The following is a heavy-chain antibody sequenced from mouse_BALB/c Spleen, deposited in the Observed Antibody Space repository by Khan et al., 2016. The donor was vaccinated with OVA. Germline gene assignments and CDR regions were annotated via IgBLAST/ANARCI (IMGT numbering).Heavy chain of an antibody. D-gene: IGHD2-10*02. Sequence: QVRLQQSGAELAKPGASVKMSRKASGYTFTSYWMHWVKQRPGQGLEWIGYINPSTGCTEYNQKFKDKATLTADKSSSTAYMQLSSLTSEDSAVYYCARKYGNYFDYWGQGTTLTVSS. J-gene: IGHJ2*01. V-gene: IGHV1-7*01. CDR1: GYTFTSYW. CDR3: ARKYGNYFDY. CDR2: INPSTGCT.